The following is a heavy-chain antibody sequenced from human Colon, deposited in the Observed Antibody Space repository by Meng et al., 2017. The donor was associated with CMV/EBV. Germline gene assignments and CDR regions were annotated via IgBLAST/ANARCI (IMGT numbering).Heavy chain of an antibody. V-gene: IGHV3-30*04. J-gene: IGHJ6*02. D-gene: IGHD2-2*01. CDR2: ISYDGSNQ. Sequence: GESLKISCAASGFTFNTFVMHWVRQAPGKGLEWVALISYDGSNQYYADSVKGRFTISRDNSKNTLYLQMNSLRAEDTAVYYCAITYCSSTNCYVGGGDIMDVWGQGTTVTVSS. CDR1: GFTFNTFV. CDR3: AITYCSSTNCYVGGGDIMDV.